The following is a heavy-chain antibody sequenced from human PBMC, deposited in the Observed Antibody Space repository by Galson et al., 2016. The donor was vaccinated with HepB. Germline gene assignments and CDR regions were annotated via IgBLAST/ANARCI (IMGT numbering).Heavy chain of an antibody. J-gene: IGHJ4*02. CDR3: VKDGPDYYYPDGSYPSK. V-gene: IGHV3-23*01. Sequence: LRLSRPASQFPFSGYGLRWVRQAQGTGLEWVATMSGNGDRKYYAEAVRGRFTISRDNSKKKLFHQMNSLGFEETAVYFCVKDGPDYYYPDGSYPSKWGRGTLVSVSS. CDR1: QFPFSGYG. CDR2: MSGNGDRK. D-gene: IGHD3-16*01.